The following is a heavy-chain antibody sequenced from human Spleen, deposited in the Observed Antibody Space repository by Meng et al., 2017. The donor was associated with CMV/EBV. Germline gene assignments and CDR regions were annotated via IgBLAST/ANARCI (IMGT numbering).Heavy chain of an antibody. D-gene: IGHD1-26*01. CDR3: ARETVGATLYGGPGFDY. V-gene: IGHV1-69*05. J-gene: IGHJ4*02. Sequence: SVKVSCKASGGTFSSSSLMWVRQAPGQGLEWMGGITPAFETADYAQKFQGRVTMTRDTSTSTVYMELSSLRSEDTAVYYCARETVGATLYGGPGFDYWGQGTLVTVSS. CDR2: ITPAFETA. CDR1: GGTFSSSS.